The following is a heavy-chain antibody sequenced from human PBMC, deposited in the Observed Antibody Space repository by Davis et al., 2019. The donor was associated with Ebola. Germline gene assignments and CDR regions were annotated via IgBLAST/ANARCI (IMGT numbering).Heavy chain of an antibody. Sequence: ASVKVSCKASGYTFTHFGINWVRQAPGQGLEWMGRISAYNGNTNYAQKFQGRVTMTTDTSTSIVYMELRSLRSDDTAVYYCASGHCSSTSCYHYYYGMDVWGQGTTVTVSS. V-gene: IGHV1-18*04. CDR2: ISAYNGNT. CDR3: ASGHCSSTSCYHYYYGMDV. J-gene: IGHJ6*02. CDR1: GYTFTHFG. D-gene: IGHD2-2*01.